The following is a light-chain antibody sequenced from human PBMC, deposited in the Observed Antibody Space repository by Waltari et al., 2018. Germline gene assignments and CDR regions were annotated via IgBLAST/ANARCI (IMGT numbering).Light chain of an antibody. J-gene: IGKJ4*01. CDR1: QRVTNY. CDR2: DTS. CDR3: QQRRDWPLT. V-gene: IGKV3-11*01. Sequence: DIVLTQSPAILSLSPGESASLSCSASQRVTNYLAWSQQKPGQAPRLLIYDTSNRATGIPAKFSGSGFGTDFTLTISSLEPEDFAVYYCQQRRDWPLTFGGGTKVEIK.